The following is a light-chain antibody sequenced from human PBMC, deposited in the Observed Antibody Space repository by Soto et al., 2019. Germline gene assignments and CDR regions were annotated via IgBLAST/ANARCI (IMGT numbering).Light chain of an antibody. J-gene: IGLJ2*01. V-gene: IGLV1-40*01. CDR1: SSNIGAGYD. CDR2: GNS. Sequence: QAVVTQPPSVSGAPGQRVTISCTGRSSNIGAGYDVHWYQQLPGTAPKLLIYGNSNRPSGVPDRFSGSKSGTSASLAITGLQAEDEADYYCQSYDSSLSGPLFGGGTKLTVL. CDR3: QSYDSSLSGPL.